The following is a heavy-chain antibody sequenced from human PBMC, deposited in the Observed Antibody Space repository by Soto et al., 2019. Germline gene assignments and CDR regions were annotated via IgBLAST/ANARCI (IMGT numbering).Heavy chain of an antibody. CDR3: ARGSSYPPNWFDP. CDR1: GFTFSSYG. CDR2: IWYDGSNK. Sequence: QPGGSLRLSCAASGFTFSSYGMHWVRQAPGKGLEWVAVIWYDGSNKYYADSVKGRFTISRDNSKNTLYLQMNSLRAEDTAVYYCARGSSYPPNWFDPWGQGTLVTVSS. V-gene: IGHV3-33*01. D-gene: IGHD1-26*01. J-gene: IGHJ5*02.